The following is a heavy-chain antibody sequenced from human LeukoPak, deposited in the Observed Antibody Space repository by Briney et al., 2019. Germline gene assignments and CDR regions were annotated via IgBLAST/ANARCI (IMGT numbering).Heavy chain of an antibody. Sequence: SETLSLTCTVSGVSVSSNSYYWSWIRQPPGKGLEWIGYIYYSGSTNYNPSLKSRVTISVDTSKNQFSLKLSSVTAADTAVYYCARTLYSNYPWVDYWGQGTLVTVSS. CDR2: IYYSGST. CDR1: GVSVSSNSYY. D-gene: IGHD4-11*01. V-gene: IGHV4-61*01. J-gene: IGHJ4*02. CDR3: ARTLYSNYPWVDY.